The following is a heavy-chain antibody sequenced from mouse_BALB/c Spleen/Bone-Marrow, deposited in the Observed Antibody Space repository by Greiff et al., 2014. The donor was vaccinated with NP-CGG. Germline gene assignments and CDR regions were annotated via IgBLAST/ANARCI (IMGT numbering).Heavy chain of an antibody. CDR2: ITSSGHT. J-gene: IGHJ2*01. CDR1: GYSITSAYA. V-gene: IGHV3-2*02. D-gene: IGHD3-1*01. CDR3: ARSGNFFDY. Sequence: EVQLQESGPGLMKPSRSLSLTCTVTGYSITSAYAWNWIRQFPGDKLEWMGYITSSGHTSYNPSLKSRISITRDTSKNQFFLQLNSVTTEDTATYFCARSGNFFDYWGQGTTLTVSS.